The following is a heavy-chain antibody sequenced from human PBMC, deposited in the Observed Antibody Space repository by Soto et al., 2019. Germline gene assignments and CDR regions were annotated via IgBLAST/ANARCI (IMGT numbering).Heavy chain of an antibody. CDR2: MNPNSGNT. J-gene: IGHJ6*02. D-gene: IGHD2-2*01. CDR1: GYTFTSYD. CDR3: ARECSSNSCSYSNGMHV. V-gene: IGHV1-8*01. Sequence: RASVKVSCKASGYTFTSYDINWVRQATGQGLEWMGWMNPNSGNTGYAQKFQGRVTMTRNTSISTAYMELSSLRSEDTAVYHCARECSSNSCSYSNGMHVWGQGATVTVSS.